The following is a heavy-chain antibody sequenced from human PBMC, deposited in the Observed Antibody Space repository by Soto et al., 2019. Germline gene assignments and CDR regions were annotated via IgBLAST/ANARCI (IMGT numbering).Heavy chain of an antibody. D-gene: IGHD3-22*01. CDR2: ISYDGSNE. J-gene: IGHJ3*02. CDR1: GFTFSKCG. Sequence: QVQLVESGGGVVQPGRSLRLSCAASGFTFSKCGMHWVRQAPGKGLEWVAVISYDGSNEYYADSVKGRFTISRDNSNNTRYLQMNSLRDEDTAVYYCAKLDTIILVVSEAFDIWGQGTMVTVSS. V-gene: IGHV3-30*18. CDR3: AKLDTIILVVSEAFDI.